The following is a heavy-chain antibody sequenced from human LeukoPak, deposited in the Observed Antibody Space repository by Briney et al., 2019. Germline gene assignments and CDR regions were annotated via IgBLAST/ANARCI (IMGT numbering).Heavy chain of an antibody. V-gene: IGHV1-69*13. CDR2: IIPIFGTA. D-gene: IGHD3-10*01. CDR3: VRDATNSGNAFDI. J-gene: IGHJ3*02. CDR1: GGTFSSYA. Sequence: SVKVSCKASGGTFSSYAISWVRQAPGQGLEWMGGIIPIFGTANYAQKFQGRVTITADESTSTAYMELSSLRSEDTAVYYCVRDATNSGNAFDIWGQGTMVTVSS.